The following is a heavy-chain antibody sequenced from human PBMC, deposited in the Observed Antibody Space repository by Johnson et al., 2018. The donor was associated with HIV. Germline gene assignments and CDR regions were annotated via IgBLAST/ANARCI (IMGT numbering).Heavy chain of an antibody. D-gene: IGHD1-26*01. CDR1: RFTFSSYA. CDR2: IKQDGGEK. CDR3: ARGGWESDACDI. J-gene: IGHJ3*02. V-gene: IGHV3-7*04. Sequence: VQLVESGGGVVQPGRSLRLSCAASRFTFSSYAMHWVRQAPGKGLEWVANIKQDGGEKYYVDSVKGRFTISRDNSKNTLYLQMTNLRIEETAVYYCARGGWESDACDIWGQGTMVTVSS.